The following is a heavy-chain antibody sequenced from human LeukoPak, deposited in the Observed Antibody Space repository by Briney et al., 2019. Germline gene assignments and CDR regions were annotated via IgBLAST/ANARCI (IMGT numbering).Heavy chain of an antibody. D-gene: IGHD3-22*01. J-gene: IGHJ4*02. CDR3: ARDQYYYDSSGYWNY. V-gene: IGHV1-2*02. Sequence: GASVKVSCKASGYTFTGYYMHWVRQAPGQGLEWMGWINPNSGGTNYAQKFQGRVTMTRDTSISTAYMGLSRLRSDDTAVYYCARDQYYYDSSGYWNYWGQGTLVTVSS. CDR2: INPNSGGT. CDR1: GYTFTGYY.